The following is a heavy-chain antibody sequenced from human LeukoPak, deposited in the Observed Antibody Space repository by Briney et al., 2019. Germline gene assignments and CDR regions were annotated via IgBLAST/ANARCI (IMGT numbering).Heavy chain of an antibody. CDR2: INHSGST. CDR3: ASAIVGAPGYGFDY. J-gene: IGHJ4*02. V-gene: IGHV4-34*01. CDR1: GGSFSGYY. Sequence: SETLSLTCAVYGGSFSGYYWSWIRQPPGKGLEWIGEINHSGSTNYNPSLKSRVTISVDTSKNQFSLKLSSVTAADTAVYYCASAIVGAPGYGFDYWGQGTLVTVSS. D-gene: IGHD1-26*01.